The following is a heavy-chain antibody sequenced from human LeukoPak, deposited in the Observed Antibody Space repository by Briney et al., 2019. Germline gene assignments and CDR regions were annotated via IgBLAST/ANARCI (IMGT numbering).Heavy chain of an antibody. J-gene: IGHJ4*02. V-gene: IGHV3-11*04. CDR3: ARDGSFGRTSFDY. D-gene: IGHD3-10*01. CDR2: ISSSGSPI. CDR1: GFTFSDYY. Sequence: GGSLRLSCAASGFTFSDYYMSWIRQAPGKGLEWVSYISSSGSPIYYADSVKGRFTISRDNAKNSLYLQMNSLRAEDTAVYYCARDGSFGRTSFDYWGQGTLVTVSS.